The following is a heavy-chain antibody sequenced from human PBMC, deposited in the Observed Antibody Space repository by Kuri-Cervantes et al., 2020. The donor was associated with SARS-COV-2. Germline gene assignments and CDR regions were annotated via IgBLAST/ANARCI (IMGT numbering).Heavy chain of an antibody. J-gene: IGHJ4*02. V-gene: IGHV3-30*02. D-gene: IGHD3-16*01. CDR3: ARWGGASPEDYFDF. CDR2: IRYDGSNK. Sequence: GESLKISCAASGFTFSSYGMHWVRQAPGKGLEWVAFIRYDGSNKYYADSVKGRFTISRDNSKNTLYLQMNSLRAEDTAVYYCARWGGASPEDYFDFWGQGTLVTVSS. CDR1: GFTFSSYG.